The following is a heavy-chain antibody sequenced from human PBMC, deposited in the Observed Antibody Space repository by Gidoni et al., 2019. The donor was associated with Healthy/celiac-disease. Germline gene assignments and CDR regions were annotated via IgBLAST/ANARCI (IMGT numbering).Heavy chain of an antibody. CDR3: AKDFGDGYNDAFDI. V-gene: IGHV3-9*01. Sequence: EVQLVESGGALVQPGRSLRLACAAAGSTCDDYAIHWVRQAPGQGVEWVSGFSWISGSIGYADSVTGRFTISRDNDKYPLYLQMNSLRAADTALYYCAKDFGDGYNDAFDIRGQGTMVTVSS. CDR1: GSTCDDYA. J-gene: IGHJ3*02. D-gene: IGHD5-12*01. CDR2: FSWISGSI.